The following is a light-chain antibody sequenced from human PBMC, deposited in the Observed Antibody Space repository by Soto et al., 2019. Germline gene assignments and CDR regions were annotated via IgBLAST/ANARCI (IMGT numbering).Light chain of an antibody. J-gene: IGLJ3*02. CDR1: SSDVGGYNY. Sequence: QSALTQPASVSGSPGQSITISCTGTSSDVGGYNYVSWYQQHPGKAPKLMIYEVSNRPSGVSNRFSGSKSGNTASLTISGLQAEDEADYYCSSYTSSSSWGFGGGTKLPVL. CDR3: SSYTSSSSWG. V-gene: IGLV2-14*01. CDR2: EVS.